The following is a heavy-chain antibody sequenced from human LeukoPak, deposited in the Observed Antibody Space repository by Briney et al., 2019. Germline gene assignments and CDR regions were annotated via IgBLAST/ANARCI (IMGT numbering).Heavy chain of an antibody. J-gene: IGHJ3*02. V-gene: IGHV3-7*01. CDR1: GFTFSSYW. D-gene: IGHD6-19*01. CDR3: ARGQGYSSGWADAFDI. Sequence: TGGSLRLSCAASGFTFSSYWMSWVRQAPGKGLEWVANIKQDGSEKYYVDSVKGRFTISRDNAKNSLYLQMNSLRAEDTAVYYCARGQGYSSGWADAFDIWGHGTRFTVSS. CDR2: IKQDGSEK.